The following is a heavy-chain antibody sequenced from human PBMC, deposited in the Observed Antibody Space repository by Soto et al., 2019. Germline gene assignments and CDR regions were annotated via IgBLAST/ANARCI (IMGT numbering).Heavy chain of an antibody. CDR2: IYSGGST. V-gene: IGHV3-66*01. CDR3: AARSGIAVAGYYFDY. Sequence: VQLVESVGGLVQPGGSLRLSCAASGFTVSSNYMSWVRQAPGKGLEWVSVIYSGGSTYYADSVKGRFTISRENSKNTLYLQMNSLRAEDTAVYYCAARSGIAVAGYYFDYWGQGTLVTVSS. D-gene: IGHD6-19*01. CDR1: GFTVSSNY. J-gene: IGHJ4*02.